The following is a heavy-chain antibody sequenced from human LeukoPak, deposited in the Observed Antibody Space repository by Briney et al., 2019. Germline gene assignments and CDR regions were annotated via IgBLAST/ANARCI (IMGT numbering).Heavy chain of an antibody. J-gene: IGHJ3*02. CDR2: ISSSGSTI. CDR1: GFTFSDYY. Sequence: PGGSLRLSCAASGFTFSDYYMSWLRQAPGKGLEWVSYISSSGSTIYYADSVKGRFTISRDNAKNSLYLQMNSLRAEDTAVYYCARDLFEGRPAVVAHDAFDIWGQGTMVTVSS. D-gene: IGHD2-15*01. V-gene: IGHV3-11*01. CDR3: ARDLFEGRPAVVAHDAFDI.